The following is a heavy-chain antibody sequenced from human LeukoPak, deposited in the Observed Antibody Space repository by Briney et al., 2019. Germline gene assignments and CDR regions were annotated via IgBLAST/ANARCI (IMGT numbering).Heavy chain of an antibody. CDR3: ASTNYGSTSHFDY. J-gene: IGHJ4*02. D-gene: IGHD6-13*01. Sequence: GGSLRLSCAAPGFTFDDYGMSWVRQAPGKGLEWVSGINWNGGSTGYADSVKGRFTISRDNAKNSLYLQMNSLRAEDTALYYCASTNYGSTSHFDYWGQGTLVTVSS. V-gene: IGHV3-20*04. CDR2: INWNGGST. CDR1: GFTFDDYG.